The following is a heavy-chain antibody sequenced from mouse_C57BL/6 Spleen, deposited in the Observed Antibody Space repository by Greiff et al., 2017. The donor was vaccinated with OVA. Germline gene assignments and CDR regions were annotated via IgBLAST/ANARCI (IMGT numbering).Heavy chain of an antibody. Sequence: QVQLKESGPELVKPGASVKISCKASGYAFSSSWMNWVKQRPGKGLEWIGRIYPGDGDTNYNGKFKGKATLTADKSSSTAYMQLSSLASEDSAVYFCARGGYYDYDGYAMDYWGQGTSVTVSS. D-gene: IGHD2-4*01. CDR2: IYPGDGDT. CDR3: ARGGYYDYDGYAMDY. V-gene: IGHV1-82*01. CDR1: GYAFSSSW. J-gene: IGHJ4*01.